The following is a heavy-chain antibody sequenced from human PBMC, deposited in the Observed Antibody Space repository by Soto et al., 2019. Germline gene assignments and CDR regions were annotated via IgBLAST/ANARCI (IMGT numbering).Heavy chain of an antibody. CDR3: ARPTRQWLGLRYYYGMDV. CDR2: INHSGST. J-gene: IGHJ6*02. Sequence: SETLSLTCTVYGGSFSGYYWSWIRQPPGKGLEWIGEINHSGSTNYNPSLKSRVTISVDTSKNQFSLKLSSVTAADAAVYYCARPTRQWLGLRYYYGMDVWGQGTTVTVSS. V-gene: IGHV4-34*01. D-gene: IGHD6-19*01. CDR1: GGSFSGYY.